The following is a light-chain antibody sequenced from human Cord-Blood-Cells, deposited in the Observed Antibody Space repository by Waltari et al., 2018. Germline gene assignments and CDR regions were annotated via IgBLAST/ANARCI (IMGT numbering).Light chain of an antibody. CDR3: QQSYSTPPT. CDR2: AAS. CDR1: QSISSY. V-gene: IGKV1-39*01. J-gene: IGKJ1*01. Sequence: DIQMTKSPSSLSAPVGERATITCRASQSISSYLNWYQQKPGKAPKLLIYAASSWQSWVPSRFSGSGSGADFTLTISSLQPEDFATYYCQQSYSTPPTFGQGTKVEIK.